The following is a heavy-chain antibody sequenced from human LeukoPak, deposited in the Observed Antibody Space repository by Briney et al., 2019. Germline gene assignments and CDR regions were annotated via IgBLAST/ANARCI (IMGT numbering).Heavy chain of an antibody. CDR1: GGSFSGYY. CDR3: AACSGGSCYGGYFDY. Sequence: SETLSLTCAVYGGSFSGYYWSWIRQPPGKGLEWLGEINHSGSTNYNPSLKSRVTISVDTSKNQFSLKLSSVTAADTAVYYCAACSGGSCYGGYFDYWGQGTLVTVSS. D-gene: IGHD2-15*01. CDR2: INHSGST. J-gene: IGHJ4*02. V-gene: IGHV4-34*01.